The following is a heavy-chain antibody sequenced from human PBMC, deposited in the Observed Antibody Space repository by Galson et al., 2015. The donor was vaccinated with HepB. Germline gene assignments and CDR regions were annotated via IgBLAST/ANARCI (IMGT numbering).Heavy chain of an antibody. CDR3: ARNPASYDYYNMDV. CDR2: NIPGGAK. Sequence: SLRLSCAASGFSFMSHSMNWVRHSPGKGLEWLAYNIPGGAKYFADSARGRFAISRGNAKKSMYLHMSSLRVEDTAVYYCARNPASYDYYNMDVWGQGTTVTVSS. CDR1: GFSFMSHS. V-gene: IGHV3-48*01. J-gene: IGHJ6*02. D-gene: IGHD2-21*01.